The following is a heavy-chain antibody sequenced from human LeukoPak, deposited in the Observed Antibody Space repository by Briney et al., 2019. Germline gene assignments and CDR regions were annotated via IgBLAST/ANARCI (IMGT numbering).Heavy chain of an antibody. D-gene: IGHD2-15*01. CDR2: ISDDGRTE. CDR3: TKEGATGSRYNFDY. J-gene: IGHJ4*02. V-gene: IGHV3-30*18. Sequence: QPGRSLRLSCAASGFTFSSHGIHWVRQAPGKGLEWVAVISDDGRTEYYADSVKGRFTIPRDNSKNTVSLQMNSLRDDDTAVFYCTKEGATGSRYNFDYWGQGTLVTVSS. CDR1: GFTFSSHG.